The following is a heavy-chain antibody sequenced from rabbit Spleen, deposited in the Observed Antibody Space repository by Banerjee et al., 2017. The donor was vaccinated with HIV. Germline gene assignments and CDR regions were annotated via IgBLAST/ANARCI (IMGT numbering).Heavy chain of an antibody. CDR1: GFSFTSSVY. J-gene: IGHJ6*01. V-gene: IGHV1S40*01. Sequence: QSLEESGGDLVKPGASLTLTCTASGFSFTSSVYMCWVRQAPGKGLEWIACIYVGVSGNTYYASWAKGRFTISKTSSTTVTLQMTSLTAADTATYFCARDTSSSFSSYGMDLWGPGTLVTVS. CDR3: ARDTSSSFSSYGMDL. CDR2: IYVGVSGNT. D-gene: IGHD1-1*01.